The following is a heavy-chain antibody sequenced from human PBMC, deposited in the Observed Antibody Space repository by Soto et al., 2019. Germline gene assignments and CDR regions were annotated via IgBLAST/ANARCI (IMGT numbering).Heavy chain of an antibody. D-gene: IGHD6-13*01. Sequence: AAVKVSCKASGYTFTGYYMHWVRQAPGQGLEWMGWINPNSGGTNYAQKFQGWVTMTRDTSISTAYMELSRLRSDDTAVYYCARTSSSWYYYYGMDVWGQGTTVPSP. CDR1: GYTFTGYY. CDR3: ARTSSSWYYYYGMDV. V-gene: IGHV1-2*04. CDR2: INPNSGGT. J-gene: IGHJ6*02.